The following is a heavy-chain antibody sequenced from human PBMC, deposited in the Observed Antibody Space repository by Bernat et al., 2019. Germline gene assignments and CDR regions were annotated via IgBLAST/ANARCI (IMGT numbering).Heavy chain of an antibody. J-gene: IGHJ4*02. D-gene: IGHD2-2*02. CDR1: GFTFSSYS. V-gene: IGHV3-48*01. Sequence: EVQLVESGGGLVQPGGSLRLSCATSGFTFSSYSMNWVRQAPGKGLEWISYISSSSSTFYYADSVKGRFTISRDNAKNSLYLQMNSLRAEDTAVYYCARLHCSSTSCYKGVGTNFDYWGQGTLVTVSS. CDR2: ISSSSSTF. CDR3: ARLHCSSTSCYKGVGTNFDY.